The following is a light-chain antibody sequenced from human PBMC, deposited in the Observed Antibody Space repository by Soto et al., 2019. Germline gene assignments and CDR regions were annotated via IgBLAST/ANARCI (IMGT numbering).Light chain of an antibody. V-gene: IGKV4-1*01. J-gene: IGKJ2*01. CDR1: QSVLYSSNNKNY. Sequence: DIVMTQSPDSLAVSLGERATINYKSSQSVLYSSNNKNYLAWYQQRPGQPPKLLIYWASTRESGVPDRFSGSGSGTDFTLTITSLQAEDGAVYYCQEYGSTPPTFGQGTKLEIK. CDR2: WAS. CDR3: QEYGSTPPT.